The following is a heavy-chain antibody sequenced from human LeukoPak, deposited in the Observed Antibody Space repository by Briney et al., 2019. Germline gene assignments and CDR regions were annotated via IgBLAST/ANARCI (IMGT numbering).Heavy chain of an antibody. D-gene: IGHD3-22*01. Sequence: GGSLRLSCAASRFTFSSYAMSWVRQAPGKGLEWVSAISGTGSNTYYADSVNGRFTISRDNSENTLYLQMNSLRAEDTAVYYCAKEGYDQSSGYFDYWGQGTLVTVSS. CDR3: AKEGYDQSSGYFDY. J-gene: IGHJ4*02. V-gene: IGHV3-23*01. CDR2: ISGTGSNT. CDR1: RFTFSSYA.